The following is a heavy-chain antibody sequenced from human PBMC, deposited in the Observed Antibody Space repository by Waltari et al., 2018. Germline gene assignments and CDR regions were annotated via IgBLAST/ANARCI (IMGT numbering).Heavy chain of an antibody. CDR2: INHNASP. V-gene: IGHV4-34*01. CDR3: ARGWLQVAPPYYYYMDV. D-gene: IGHD6-19*01. CDR1: GGSCSGYY. Sequence: QVQLLQWGAGLLKPSETLSLTCAVYGGSCSGYYWRWLPQHPGKGLEWLGEINHNASPDYNPSLKSRATISIETSKNQFSLKLDSVTAADTGVYYCARGWLQVAPPYYYYMDVWDRGTAVTVSS. J-gene: IGHJ6*03.